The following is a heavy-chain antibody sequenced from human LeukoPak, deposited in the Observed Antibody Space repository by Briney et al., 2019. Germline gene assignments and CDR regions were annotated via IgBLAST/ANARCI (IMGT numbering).Heavy chain of an antibody. V-gene: IGHV3-21*01. J-gene: IGHJ4*02. D-gene: IGHD2-15*01. CDR1: GFTFSSYE. Sequence: GGSLRLSCAASGFTFSSYEMNWVRQAPGKGLEWVSSISSSSSYIYYADSVKGRFTISRDNAKNSLYLQMNSLRAEDTAVYYCARGGRYCSGGSCYQFDYWGQGTLVTVSS. CDR2: ISSSSSYI. CDR3: ARGGRYCSGGSCYQFDY.